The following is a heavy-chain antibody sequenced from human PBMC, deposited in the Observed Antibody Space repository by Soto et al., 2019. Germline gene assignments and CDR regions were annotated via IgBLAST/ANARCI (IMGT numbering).Heavy chain of an antibody. Sequence: SETLSLTCTVSGGSISSGGYYWSWIRQHPGKGLEWIEYIYYSGSTYYNPSLKSRVTISVDTSKNQFSLKLSSVTAADTAVYYCAAGGGGYCSSNSWGCWFDPWGQGTLVTVSS. V-gene: IGHV4-31*03. CDR2: IYYSGST. D-gene: IGHD2-2*03. CDR3: AAGGGGYCSSNSWGCWFDP. CDR1: GGSISSGGYY. J-gene: IGHJ5*02.